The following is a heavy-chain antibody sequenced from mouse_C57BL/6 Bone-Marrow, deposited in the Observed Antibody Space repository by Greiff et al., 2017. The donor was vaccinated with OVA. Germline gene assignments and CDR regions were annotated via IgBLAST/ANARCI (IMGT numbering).Heavy chain of an antibody. CDR1: GFSLTSYG. CDR3: ASEYFYGNSFAY. D-gene: IGHD2-1*01. V-gene: IGHV2-6*01. J-gene: IGHJ3*01. CDR2: IWGVGST. Sequence: VQVVDSGPGLVAPSQSLSITCTVSGFSLTSYGVDWVRQSPGKGLEWLGVIWGVGSTNYNSALKSRLSISKDNSKSQVFLKMNSLQTDDTAMYYCASEYFYGNSFAYWGQGTLVTVSA.